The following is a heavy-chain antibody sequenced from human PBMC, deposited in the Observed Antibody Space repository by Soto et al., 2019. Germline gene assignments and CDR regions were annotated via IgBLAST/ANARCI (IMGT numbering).Heavy chain of an antibody. J-gene: IGHJ4*02. CDR2: INHSCST. D-gene: IGHD3-10*01. CDR3: ARGYGRTFDS. CDR1: GGSFSGYY. Sequence: QVQLQQWGAGLLKPSETLSLTCAISGGSFSGYYWSWLRQPPGKGLECIGEINHSCSTHYNPSLKARVTIPADTSNNQCSLKLRPVRAADTAVYYCARGYGRTFDSWGQGTQVTVSS. V-gene: IGHV4-34*01.